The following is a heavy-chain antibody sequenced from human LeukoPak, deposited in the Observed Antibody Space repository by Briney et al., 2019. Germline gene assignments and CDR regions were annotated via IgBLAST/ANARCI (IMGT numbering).Heavy chain of an antibody. V-gene: IGHV4-34*01. CDR1: GGSFSGYY. Sequence: PSETLSLTCAVYGGSFSGYYWSWIRQPPGKGLEWIGEINHSGSTNYNPSLKSRVTISVDTSKNQFSLKLSSVTAADTAVYCCARGSLWGGSSWSLGYFDYWGQGTLVTVSS. CDR2: INHSGST. CDR3: ARGSLWGGSSWSLGYFDY. D-gene: IGHD6-13*01. J-gene: IGHJ4*02.